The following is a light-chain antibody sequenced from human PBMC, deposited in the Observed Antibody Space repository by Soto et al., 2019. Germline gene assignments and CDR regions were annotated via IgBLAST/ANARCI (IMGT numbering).Light chain of an antibody. CDR3: SSYITTSTRV. Sequence: QSALTQPASVSGSPGQSITISCTGTSSYVGTYKYVSWYQQHPGKAPKLIIYEVSNRPSGVSDRFSGSKSDNTASLTISGLQAEDEADYYCSSYITTSTRVFGTGTKVTVL. CDR1: SSYVGTYKY. J-gene: IGLJ1*01. V-gene: IGLV2-14*01. CDR2: EVS.